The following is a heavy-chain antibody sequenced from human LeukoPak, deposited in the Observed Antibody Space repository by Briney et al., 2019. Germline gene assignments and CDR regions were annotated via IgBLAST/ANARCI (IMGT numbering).Heavy chain of an antibody. J-gene: IGHJ4*02. D-gene: IGHD3-22*01. CDR3: ARQPDDYYDSSGPDY. V-gene: IGHV5-51*01. CDR2: IYPGDSDT. CDR1: GYSFTSYW. Sequence: GESLKISCKGSGYSFTSYWIGWVRQMPGKGLEWMGIIYPGDSDTRYSPSFQGQVTISADKSISTAYLQWGSLKASDTAMYYCARQPDDYYDSSGPDYWGQGTLVTVSS.